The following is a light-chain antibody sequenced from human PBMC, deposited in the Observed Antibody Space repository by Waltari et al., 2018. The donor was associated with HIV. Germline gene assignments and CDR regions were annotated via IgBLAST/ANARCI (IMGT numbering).Light chain of an antibody. Sequence: QSALTQPPAASGSPGQSVTISCTGTSNDIGPYNYFSWYQQHPDKAPRLLIYEVNKRPSGVPGRFSGSKSGNTAYLTVSGLQAEDEADYYCSSYAGSGNLLLFGGGTKVTVL. CDR3: SSYAGSGNLLL. CDR2: EVN. CDR1: SNDIGPYNY. V-gene: IGLV2-8*01. J-gene: IGLJ6*01.